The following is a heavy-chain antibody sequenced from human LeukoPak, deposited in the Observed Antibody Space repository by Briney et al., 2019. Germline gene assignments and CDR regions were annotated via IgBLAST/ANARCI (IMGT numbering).Heavy chain of an antibody. J-gene: IGHJ4*02. V-gene: IGHV3-30*18. CDR3: AKDGYGWARYLDY. CDR2: ISYDGSNK. D-gene: IGHD5-18*01. CDR1: GFTFSSYG. Sequence: GRSLRLSCAASGFTFSSYGMHWVRQAPGKGLEWVAVISYDGSNKYYADSVKGRLTISRDNSKNTLYLQMNRLRAEDPAVYYCAKDGYGWARYLDYGGQGT.